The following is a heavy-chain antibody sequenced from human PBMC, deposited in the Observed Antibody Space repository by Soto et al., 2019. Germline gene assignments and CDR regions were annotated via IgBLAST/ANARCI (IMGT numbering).Heavy chain of an antibody. CDR2: ISWSSGSI. CDR1: GFTFDDYA. Sequence: SGGSLRLSCAASGFTFDDYAMQWVRQAPGKGLEWVSGISWSSGSIGYADSVKGRFTISRDNAKNSLYLQMDSLRTDDTALYYCVRGHGVDQATSSQYYFDYWGQGTLVTVSS. D-gene: IGHD5-18*01. V-gene: IGHV3-9*01. CDR3: VRGHGVDQATSSQYYFDY. J-gene: IGHJ4*02.